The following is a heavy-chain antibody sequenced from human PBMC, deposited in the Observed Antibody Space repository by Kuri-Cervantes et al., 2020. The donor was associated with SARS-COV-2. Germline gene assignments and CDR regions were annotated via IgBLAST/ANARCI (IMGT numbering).Heavy chain of an antibody. CDR3: ARGYGGSYRDYFDY. D-gene: IGHD1-26*01. V-gene: IGHV3-21*01. CDR1: GFTFSSYS. J-gene: IGHJ4*02. Sequence: GESLKISCAASGFTFSSYSMNWVRQAPGKGLEWVPSISSSSSYIYYADSVKGRFTISRDNAKNSLYLQMNSLRAEDTAVYYCARGYGGSYRDYFDYWGQGTLVTVSS. CDR2: ISSSSSYI.